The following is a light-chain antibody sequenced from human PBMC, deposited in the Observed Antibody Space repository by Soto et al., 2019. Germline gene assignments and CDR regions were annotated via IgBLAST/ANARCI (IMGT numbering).Light chain of an antibody. Sequence: ETVLTQSPGTLSLSPGERATLSCRASQSVSSNYLAWYQHIPGQAPRLLIYGASTRATGIPDRFSGSGSGKDFTLTNSRLEPEDFAVYYCQQFDRSLPSWTFGQGTKVE. J-gene: IGKJ1*01. CDR2: GAS. V-gene: IGKV3-20*01. CDR3: QQFDRSLPSWT. CDR1: QSVSSNY.